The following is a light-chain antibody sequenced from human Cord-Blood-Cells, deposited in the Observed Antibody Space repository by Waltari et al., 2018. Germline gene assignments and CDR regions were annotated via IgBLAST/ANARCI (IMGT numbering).Light chain of an antibody. J-gene: IGKJ2*01. CDR1: HSISGW. CDR2: DAS. CDR3: QQYNSYPYT. Sequence: IHLTPPPSTLSASVADRVTITWRASHSISGWLDWYQQKPGKAPKLLSYDASSFESGVPSRFSGSVSGTEFTLTISSLQPDDFATLYCQQYNSYPYTFGQGTKLEIK. V-gene: IGKV1-5*01.